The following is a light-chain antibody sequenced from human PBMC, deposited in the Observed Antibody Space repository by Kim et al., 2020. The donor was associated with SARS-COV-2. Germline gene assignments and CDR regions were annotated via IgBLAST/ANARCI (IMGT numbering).Light chain of an antibody. Sequence: EIVLTRSPTTLSVSPGERATLSCRASQSISTKLAWYQQKPGQAPRLLIYGASTGATGIPVRFSGSGSGTEFTLTISGLQSEDFAVYYCQQYSNWPRTFGQGTKVDIK. J-gene: IGKJ1*01. CDR2: GAS. CDR3: QQYSNWPRT. CDR1: QSISTK. V-gene: IGKV3-15*01.